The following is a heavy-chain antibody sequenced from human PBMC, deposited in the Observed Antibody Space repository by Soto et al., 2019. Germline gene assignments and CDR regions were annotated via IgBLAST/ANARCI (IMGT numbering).Heavy chain of an antibody. Sequence: ASVKVSGKASGYTFTSYGISWVRQAPGQGLEWMGWISAYNGNTNYAQKLQGRVTMTTDTSTSTAYMELRSLRSDDTAVYYFARAHCSGGSCSSSIDYWGQGTLVTVSS. V-gene: IGHV1-18*04. J-gene: IGHJ4*02. CDR1: GYTFTSYG. CDR3: ARAHCSGGSCSSSIDY. D-gene: IGHD2-15*01. CDR2: ISAYNGNT.